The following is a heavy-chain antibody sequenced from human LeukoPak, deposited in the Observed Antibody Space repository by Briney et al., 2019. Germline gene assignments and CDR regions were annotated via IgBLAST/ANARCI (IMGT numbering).Heavy chain of an antibody. CDR1: GGSISSNY. CDR2: IYYRGST. D-gene: IGHD1-14*01. J-gene: IGHJ4*02. Sequence: PSETLSLTCTVSGGSISSNYCNWIRQPPGKGLEWIGDIYYRGSTNYNPSLKSRVAISVYTSKNQFSLKLSSVTAADTAVYYCVIVSRNQFVYWGGGTLLTVSS. CDR3: VIVSRNQFVY. V-gene: IGHV4-59*01.